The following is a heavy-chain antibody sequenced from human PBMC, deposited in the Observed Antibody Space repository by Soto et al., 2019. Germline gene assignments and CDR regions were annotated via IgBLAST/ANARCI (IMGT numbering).Heavy chain of an antibody. D-gene: IGHD2-2*01. V-gene: IGHV1-46*01. J-gene: IGHJ6*02. CDR1: GYTFTNYY. Sequence: ASVKVSSKASGYTFTNYYMHWVRQAPGQGLEWMGIINPSGGSTSYAQKFQGRVTMTRDPSTSTVYMELSSLRSEDTAVYYCARVPYCSSTSCYRYYYYGMDVWGQGTTVTVSS. CDR2: INPSGGST. CDR3: ARVPYCSSTSCYRYYYYGMDV.